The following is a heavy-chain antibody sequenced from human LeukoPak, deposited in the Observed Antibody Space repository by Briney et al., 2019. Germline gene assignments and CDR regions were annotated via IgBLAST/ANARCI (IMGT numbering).Heavy chain of an antibody. D-gene: IGHD3-16*02. Sequence: SETLSLTCTVSGGYISIYYWSWIRQPAGKGLEWIGRIYTSGSTNYNPSLKSRVTMSVDTSKNQFSLKLSSVTAADTAVYYCAKGPKGDYVWGSYRPSRWFDPWGQGTLVTVSS. J-gene: IGHJ5*02. V-gene: IGHV4-4*07. CDR1: GGYISIYY. CDR2: IYTSGST. CDR3: AKGPKGDYVWGSYRPSRWFDP.